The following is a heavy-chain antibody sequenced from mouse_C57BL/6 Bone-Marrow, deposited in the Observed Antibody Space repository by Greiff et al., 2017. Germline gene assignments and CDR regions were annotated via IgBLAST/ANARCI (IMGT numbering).Heavy chain of an antibody. D-gene: IGHD2-3*01. Sequence: QVQLQQPGAELVMPGASVKLSCKASGYTFTSYWMHWVKQRPGQGLEWIGEIDPSDSYTNYNQKFKGKSTLTVDKSSSTAYMQLSSLTSEDSAVYYCARENYEGYYGAYWGQGTLVTVSA. J-gene: IGHJ3*01. CDR1: GYTFTSYW. V-gene: IGHV1-69*01. CDR3: ARENYEGYYGAY. CDR2: IDPSDSYT.